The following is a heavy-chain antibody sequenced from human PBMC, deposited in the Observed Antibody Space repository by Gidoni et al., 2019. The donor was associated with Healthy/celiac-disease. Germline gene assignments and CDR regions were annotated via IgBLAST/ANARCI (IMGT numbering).Heavy chain of an antibody. CDR1: GFPFTSSA. Sequence: QVPLVPSGPQLKKPGPSVKVSCTASGFPFTSSAVQLVRQARGQRLEWIGWIVVGSGNTNFEQKFQERVTITRDMSTSTADRELSSLRSEDTAFYYCAADRGLNYGYGYWGQGTLVTVSS. J-gene: IGHJ4*02. CDR2: IVVGSGNT. CDR3: AADRGLNYGYGY. V-gene: IGHV1-58*01. D-gene: IGHD5-18*01.